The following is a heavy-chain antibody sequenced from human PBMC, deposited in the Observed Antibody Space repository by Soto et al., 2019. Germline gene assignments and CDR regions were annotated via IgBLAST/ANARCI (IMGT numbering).Heavy chain of an antibody. Sequence: GASVKVSCKASGFTFTSSAVQWVRQARGQRLEWIGWIVVGSGNTNYAQKFQERVTITRDMSISTAYMELSSLRSEDTAVYYCARGPGIAAAGPENNWFDPWGQGTLVTVSS. V-gene: IGHV1-58*01. J-gene: IGHJ5*02. D-gene: IGHD6-13*01. CDR2: IVVGSGNT. CDR1: GFTFTSSA. CDR3: ARGPGIAAAGPENNWFDP.